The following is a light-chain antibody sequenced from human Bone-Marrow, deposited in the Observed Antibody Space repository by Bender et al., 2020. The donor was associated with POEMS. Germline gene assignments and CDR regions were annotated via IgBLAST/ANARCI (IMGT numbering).Light chain of an antibody. CDR3: CSYASGTTSWV. CDR1: SSDIGSYNY. V-gene: IGLV2-14*01. J-gene: IGLJ3*02. CDR2: DVS. Sequence: QSALTQPASVSGSPGQSITISCTGTSSDIGSYNYVSWYQQYPGKAPKVIIYDVSHRPSGVSDRFSGSKSGNTASLTISGLQAEDEADYYCCSYASGTTSWVFGGGTKLTVL.